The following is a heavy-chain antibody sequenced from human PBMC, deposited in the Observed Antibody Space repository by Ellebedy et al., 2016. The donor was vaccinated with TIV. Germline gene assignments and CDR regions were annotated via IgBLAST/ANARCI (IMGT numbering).Heavy chain of an antibody. D-gene: IGHD1-26*01. CDR3: AKDVSGSYLDY. Sequence: GESLKISCAASGFTFSSYAMSWVRQAPGKGLEWVSAISGSGGSTYYADSVKGRFTISRDNSKNTLYLQMNSLRAEDTAVYYCAKDVSGSYLDYWGQGTLVTVSS. CDR2: ISGSGGST. CDR1: GFTFSSYA. J-gene: IGHJ4*02. V-gene: IGHV3-23*01.